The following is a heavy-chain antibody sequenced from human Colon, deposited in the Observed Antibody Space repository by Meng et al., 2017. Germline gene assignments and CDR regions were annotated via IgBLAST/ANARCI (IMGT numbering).Heavy chain of an antibody. CDR2: INHGGST. D-gene: IGHD5-12*01. CDR3: ARGRYSGYLP. CDR1: GGSFSGYY. V-gene: IGHV4-34*01. Sequence: QVPIQQWGAGLLTPSETLPLTCAVYGGSFSGYYWSWIRQPPGKGLEWIGEINHGGSTNYNPSLKSRVTISVDTSKNQFSLKLSSVTAADTAVYYCARGRYSGYLPWGQGTLVTVSS. J-gene: IGHJ5*02.